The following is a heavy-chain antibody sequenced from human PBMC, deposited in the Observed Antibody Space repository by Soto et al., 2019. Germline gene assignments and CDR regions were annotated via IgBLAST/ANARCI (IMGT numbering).Heavy chain of an antibody. J-gene: IGHJ6*02. D-gene: IGHD3-22*01. V-gene: IGHV1-69*02. CDR1: GGTFSSYT. CDR3: ARADYYDSSGYYYYYGMDV. Sequence: QVQLVQSGAEVKKPGSSVKVSCKASGGTFSSYTISWVRQAPGQGLEWMGRIIPILGIANYAQKFQGRVTINADKTTSTAYMELSSLRSEDTAVYYCARADYYDSSGYYYYYGMDVWGQGTTVTVSS. CDR2: IIPILGIA.